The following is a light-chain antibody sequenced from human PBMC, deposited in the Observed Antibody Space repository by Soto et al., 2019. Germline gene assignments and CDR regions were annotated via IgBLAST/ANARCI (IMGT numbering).Light chain of an antibody. Sequence: QSVLTQSPSASASLGASVKLTCTLSSGHSNYAIAWHQQQPEKGPRYLMKLNSDGSHSKGHGIPDRFSCSSSGAERYLTISSLQSADEADYYCQSWCTGTHVVLGGGTKLTVL. V-gene: IGLV4-69*01. CDR2: LNSDGSH. CDR3: QSWCTGTHVV. J-gene: IGLJ2*01. CDR1: SGHSNYA.